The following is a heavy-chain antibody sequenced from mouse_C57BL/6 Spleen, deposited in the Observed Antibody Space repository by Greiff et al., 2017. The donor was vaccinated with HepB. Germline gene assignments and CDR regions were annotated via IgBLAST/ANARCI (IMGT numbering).Heavy chain of an antibody. CDR1: GFTFNTYA. V-gene: IGHV10-3*01. J-gene: IGHJ1*03. D-gene: IGHD1-1*01. Sequence: EVQVVESGGGLVQPKGSLKLSCAASGFTFNTYAMHWVRQAPGKGLEWVARIRSKSSNYATYYADSVKDRFTISRDDSQSMLYLQMNNLKTEDTAMYYCVRDPSFITTGPGYFDVWGTGTTVTVSS. CDR2: IRSKSSNYAT. CDR3: VRDPSFITTGPGYFDV.